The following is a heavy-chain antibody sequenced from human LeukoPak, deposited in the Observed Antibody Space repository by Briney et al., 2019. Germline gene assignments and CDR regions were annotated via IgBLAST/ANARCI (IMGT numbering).Heavy chain of an antibody. CDR3: ARDRGGWGISYFDY. D-gene: IGHD5-24*01. CDR2: IYSGGST. V-gene: IGHV3-66*01. Sequence: GGSLRLSCAASGLTVSSNYMNWVRQAPGKGLEWVSVIYSGGSTFHADSVKGRFTISRDKSKNTMYLQMDSLRADDTAVYYCARDRGGWGISYFDYWGQGTLVTVSS. CDR1: GLTVSSNY. J-gene: IGHJ4*02.